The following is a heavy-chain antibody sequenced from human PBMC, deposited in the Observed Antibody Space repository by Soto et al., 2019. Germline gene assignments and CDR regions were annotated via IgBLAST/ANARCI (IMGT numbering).Heavy chain of an antibody. V-gene: IGHV3-21*01. CDR2: ISSSSSYI. Sequence: GGSLRLSCAASGFTFSSYSMNWVRQAPGKGLEWVSSISSSSSYIYYADSVKGRFTISRDNAKNSLYLQMNSLRAEDTAVYYCTRALPGGGSYYKNDAFDIWGQGTMVTVSS. CDR1: GFTFSSYS. CDR3: TRALPGGGSYYKNDAFDI. J-gene: IGHJ3*02. D-gene: IGHD3-10*01.